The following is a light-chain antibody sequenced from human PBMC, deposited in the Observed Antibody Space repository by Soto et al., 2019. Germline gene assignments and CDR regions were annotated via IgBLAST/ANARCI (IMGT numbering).Light chain of an antibody. V-gene: IGLV2-23*02. CDR2: EVS. Sequence: QSALTQPASVSGSPGQSITLSCTGTSSDVGSYNLVSWYQQHPGKAPKLMIYEVSKRPSGVSNRFSGSKSGNTASLTISGLQAEDEADYYCCSYVGSSSVVFGGGTKLTVL. CDR3: CSYVGSSSVV. CDR1: SSDVGSYNL. J-gene: IGLJ2*01.